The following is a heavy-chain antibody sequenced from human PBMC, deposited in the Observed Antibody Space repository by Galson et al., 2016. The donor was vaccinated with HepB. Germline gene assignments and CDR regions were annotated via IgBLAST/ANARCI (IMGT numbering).Heavy chain of an antibody. V-gene: IGHV4-31*03. D-gene: IGHD1-20*01. CDR3: ARGGDNWNYFDY. J-gene: IGHJ4*02. CDR1: GGSISSGSYY. Sequence: LSLTCTVSGGSISSGSYYWSWIRQHPGKGLEWIGYIHYRGSTHSNPSLQSRVTISLDTSKNQFSLKLSSVTAADTAVYYCARGGDNWNYFDYWGQGTLVTVSS. CDR2: IHYRGST.